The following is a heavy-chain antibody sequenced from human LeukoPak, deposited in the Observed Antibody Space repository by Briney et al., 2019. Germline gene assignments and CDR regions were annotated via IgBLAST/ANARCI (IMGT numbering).Heavy chain of an antibody. Sequence: SETLSLTCTVSGGSISSSSYYWGWIRQPPGKGLEWIGSIYYSGSTYYNPSLKSRVTISVDTSKNQFSLKLSSVTAADTAAYYCARGDTAMVYFDYWGQGTLVTVSS. V-gene: IGHV4-39*07. D-gene: IGHD5-18*01. CDR3: ARGDTAMVYFDY. CDR2: IYYSGST. CDR1: GGSISSSSYY. J-gene: IGHJ4*02.